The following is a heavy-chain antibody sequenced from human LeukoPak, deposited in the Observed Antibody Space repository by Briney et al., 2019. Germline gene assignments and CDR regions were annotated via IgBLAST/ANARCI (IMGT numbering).Heavy chain of an antibody. Sequence: PSETLSLTCTVSGGSISSSSYYWGWIRQPPGKGLEWIGSIYYSGSTYYNPSLKSRVTISVDTSKNQFSLKLSSVTAADTAMYYCARVRSYYGSVTGKSYYFDYWGQGTLVTVSS. CDR1: GGSISSSSYY. CDR3: ARVRSYYGSVTGKSYYFDY. J-gene: IGHJ4*02. V-gene: IGHV4-39*07. D-gene: IGHD3-10*01. CDR2: IYYSGST.